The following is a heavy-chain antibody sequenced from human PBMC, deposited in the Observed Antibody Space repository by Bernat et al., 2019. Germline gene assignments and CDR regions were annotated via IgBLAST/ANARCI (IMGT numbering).Heavy chain of an antibody. J-gene: IGHJ4*02. D-gene: IGHD6-13*01. CDR3: AKDIPGYSSSWYGDDY. Sequence: GERVEAGGGLGQPGGSLRLSCAASGFTFSSYAMSWVRQAPGKGLEWVSAISGSGGSTYYADSVKGRFTISRDNSKNTLYLQMNSLRAEDTAVYYCAKDIPGYSSSWYGDDYWGQGTLVTVSS. CDR2: ISGSGGST. V-gene: IGHV3-23*04. CDR1: GFTFSSYA.